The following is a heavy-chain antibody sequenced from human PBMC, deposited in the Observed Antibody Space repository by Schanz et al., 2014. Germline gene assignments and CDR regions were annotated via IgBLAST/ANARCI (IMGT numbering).Heavy chain of an antibody. Sequence: QPGGSLRLSCAVSGFTVSSNHMSWVRQAPGKGLEWVSVIYSGIGAYYADSVKDRFTVSRDNSKNTVYLQMNRLRVEDTAVYYCARVHHYHPSRWAYFD. V-gene: IGHV3-66*01. J-gene: IGHJ4*01. CDR3: ARVHHYHPSRWAYFD. CDR2: IYSGIGA. CDR1: GFTVSSNH. D-gene: IGHD6-19*01.